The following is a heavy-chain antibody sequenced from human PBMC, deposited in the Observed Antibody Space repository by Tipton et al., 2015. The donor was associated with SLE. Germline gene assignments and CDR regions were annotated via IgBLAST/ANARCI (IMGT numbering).Heavy chain of an antibody. D-gene: IGHD7-27*01. CDR1: GFAFWNYW. CDR3: ARDLGPGRNAFDI. J-gene: IGHJ3*02. CDR2: INGDGSST. V-gene: IGHV3-74*01. Sequence: SLRLSCTASGFAFWNYWMHWVRQVPGKGLVWVSRINGDGSSTRNGDTYADSVKGRFTISRDNVKNTLYLQMNSLGAEDTAVYYCARDLGPGRNAFDIWGQGTMVTVS.